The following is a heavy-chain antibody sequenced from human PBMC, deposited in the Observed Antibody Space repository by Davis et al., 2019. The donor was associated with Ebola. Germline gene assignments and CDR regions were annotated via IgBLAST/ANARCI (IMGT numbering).Heavy chain of an antibody. CDR2: IDPSESYA. J-gene: IGHJ6*02. CDR1: GYSFTSYW. D-gene: IGHD5-18*01. CDR3: ATGIAMGYYYGMDV. V-gene: IGHV5-10-1*01. Sequence: GESLKISCQGSGYSFTSYWINWVRQMPGKGLEWMGRIDPSESYATYSPSFQGHVTISADKSISTAYLQWSGLKASDTAMYYCATGIAMGYYYGMDVWGQGTTVTVSS.